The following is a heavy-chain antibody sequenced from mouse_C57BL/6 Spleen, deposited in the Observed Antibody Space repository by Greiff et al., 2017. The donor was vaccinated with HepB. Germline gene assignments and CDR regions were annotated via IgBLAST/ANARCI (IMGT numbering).Heavy chain of an antibody. J-gene: IGHJ2*01. CDR1: GYAFTNYL. CDR2: INPGSGGT. V-gene: IGHV1-54*01. D-gene: IGHD3-2*02. CDR3: ARDSSGYGY. Sequence: ESGAELVRPGTSVKVSCKASGYAFTNYLIEWVKQRPGQGLEWIGVINPGSGGTNYNEKFKGKATLTADKSSSTAYMQLSSLTSEDSAVYFCARDSSGYGYWGQGTTLTVSS.